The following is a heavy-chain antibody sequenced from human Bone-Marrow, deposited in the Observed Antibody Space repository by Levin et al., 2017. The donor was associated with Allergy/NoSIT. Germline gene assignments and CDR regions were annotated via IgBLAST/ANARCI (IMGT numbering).Heavy chain of an antibody. CDR2: IWYNGNNK. V-gene: IGHV3-33*01. J-gene: IGHJ4*02. Sequence: GESLKISCAASGFTFSSYDMHWVRQAPGKGLEWVAIIWYNGNNKNYADSVKGRFTISRDNSKNTLYLQMNSLRAEDTAVYYCARDQDDILTGPSHYFDYWGQGTLVTVSS. CDR3: ARDQDDILTGPSHYFDY. CDR1: GFTFSSYD. D-gene: IGHD3-9*01.